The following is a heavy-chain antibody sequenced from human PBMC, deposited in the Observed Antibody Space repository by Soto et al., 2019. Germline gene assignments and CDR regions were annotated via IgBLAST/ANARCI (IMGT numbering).Heavy chain of an antibody. CDR1: GFTFDDFA. CDR3: TRSIRPSCYSSFDH. D-gene: IGHD2-15*01. J-gene: IGHJ4*02. Sequence: EVQLVESGGGLVQPGRSLRLSCATSGFTFDDFAIHWVRQAPGKGLEWVSGISWTGGTIGYGDSVRGRFTISRDNARNSLYLQMNSLRVEDTALYYCTRSIRPSCYSSFDHFGQGTLVTVSS. CDR2: ISWTGGTI. V-gene: IGHV3-9*01.